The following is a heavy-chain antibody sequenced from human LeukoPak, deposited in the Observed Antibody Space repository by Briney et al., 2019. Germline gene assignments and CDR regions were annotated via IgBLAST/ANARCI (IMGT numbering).Heavy chain of an antibody. CDR3: AKVSGYSSSPPGD. Sequence: GGTLRFSCAASGFTFSSYGMSWVRQAPGKGLQWVSVIIGSGSSTYYADSVKGRFTISRDNSKNTLYLQMNSLRAEDTAVYYCAKVSGYSSSPPGDWGQGTLVTVSS. J-gene: IGHJ4*02. V-gene: IGHV3-23*01. CDR1: GFTFSSYG. D-gene: IGHD6-6*01. CDR2: IIGSGSST.